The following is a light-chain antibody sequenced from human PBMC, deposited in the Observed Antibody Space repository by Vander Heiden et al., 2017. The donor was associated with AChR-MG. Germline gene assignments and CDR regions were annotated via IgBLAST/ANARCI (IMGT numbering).Light chain of an antibody. CDR3: QVWDSDGDHPV. CDR1: TTGHMS. CDR2: DDK. Sequence: SYVLTQTSSVSVAPGQTASITGGGKTTGHMSCHWYRQRPGQAPRLVLLDDKDRPSGIPERFSGSNTGNTATLTISRVEPGDEADYFCQVWDSDGDHPVFGGGTQLTVL. V-gene: IGLV3-21*02. J-gene: IGLJ3*02.